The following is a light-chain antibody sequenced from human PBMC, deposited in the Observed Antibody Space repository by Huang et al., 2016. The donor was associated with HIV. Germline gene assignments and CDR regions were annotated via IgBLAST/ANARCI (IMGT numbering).Light chain of an antibody. Sequence: EIVMTQSPAPLSVSPGERATLSCRASQSVSSNLAWYQQKPGHAPRLLIYGASTRATGIPARFSGSGSGTEFTLTISSLQSEDFAVYYCQQYNNWPVTFGQGTRLEIK. CDR3: QQYNNWPVT. CDR1: QSVSSN. CDR2: GAS. V-gene: IGKV3-15*01. J-gene: IGKJ5*01.